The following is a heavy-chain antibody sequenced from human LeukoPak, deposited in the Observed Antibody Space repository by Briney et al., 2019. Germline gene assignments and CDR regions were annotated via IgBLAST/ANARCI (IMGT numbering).Heavy chain of an antibody. Sequence: GGSLRISCSAFGFPFSSYAMHWVRQAPGKGLEYVSAISDSGGSTYYADSVKGRFTISRDNSKNTLYLQMSSLRAEDTAVYFCVRGYSFGPYGMDVWGQGTTVTV. D-gene: IGHD2-15*01. CDR3: VRGYSFGPYGMDV. CDR1: GFPFSSYA. CDR2: ISDSGGST. J-gene: IGHJ6*02. V-gene: IGHV3-64D*09.